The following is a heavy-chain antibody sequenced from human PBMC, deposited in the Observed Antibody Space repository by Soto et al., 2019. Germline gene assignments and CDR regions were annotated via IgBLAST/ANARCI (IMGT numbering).Heavy chain of an antibody. Sequence: ASVKVSCKASGYTFTSYAMHWVRQAPGQRLEWMGWINAGNGNTKYSQKFQGRVTITRDTSASTAYMELSSLRSEDTAVYYCARVPYGDYPYYYYYYMDVWGKGTTVTVSS. CDR3: ARVPYGDYPYYYYYYMDV. CDR1: GYTFTSYA. CDR2: INAGNGNT. V-gene: IGHV1-3*01. J-gene: IGHJ6*03. D-gene: IGHD4-17*01.